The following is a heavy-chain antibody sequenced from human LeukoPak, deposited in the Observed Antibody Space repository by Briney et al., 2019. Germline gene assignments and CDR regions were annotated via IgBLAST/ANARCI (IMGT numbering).Heavy chain of an antibody. CDR2: ISAYNDNR. CDR1: GYTFTSYG. CDR3: ARDFRGRTSNGDYHFDY. Sequence: ASVKVSCKASGYTFTSYGISWVRQAPGQGLEWMGWISAYNDNRNYAQKLQDRVTMTTDTSASTAYMELRSLRSDDTAVYYCARDFRGRTSNGDYHFDYWGQGTLVTVSS. J-gene: IGHJ4*02. D-gene: IGHD4-17*01. V-gene: IGHV1-18*01.